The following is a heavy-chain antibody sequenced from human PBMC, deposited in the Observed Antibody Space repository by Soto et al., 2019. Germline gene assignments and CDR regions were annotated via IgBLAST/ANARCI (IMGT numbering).Heavy chain of an antibody. CDR2: IYWDDDK. D-gene: IGHD3-3*02. CDR1: GFSLSTSGVG. V-gene: IGHV2-5*02. CDR3: ARNAFYFDY. J-gene: IGHJ4*02. Sequence: QITLKESGPTLVKPTQTLTLTCTFSGFSLSTSGVGVGWIRQPPGKALEWLALIYWDDDKRYSPPLKSMLTITKDTSKNQVVLTLDNMDPVDTATYYCARNAFYFDYWGQGTLVTVSS.